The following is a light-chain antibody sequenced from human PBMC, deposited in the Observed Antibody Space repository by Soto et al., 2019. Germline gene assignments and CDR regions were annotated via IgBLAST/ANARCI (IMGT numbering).Light chain of an antibody. CDR1: TGAVTSGYY. CDR3: LLYYGGVHSVV. Sequence: QTVVTQEPSLTVSPGGTVTLTCASSTGAVTSGYYPNWFQQKPGQAPRALIYSTNNKYSWTPARFSGSLLGGEAALTLSGVQPEDEAEYYCLLYYGGVHSVVFGGGTKLTVL. J-gene: IGLJ2*01. CDR2: STN. V-gene: IGLV7-43*01.